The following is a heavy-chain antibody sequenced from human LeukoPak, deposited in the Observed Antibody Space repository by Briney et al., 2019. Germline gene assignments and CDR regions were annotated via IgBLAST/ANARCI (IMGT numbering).Heavy chain of an antibody. D-gene: IGHD1-26*01. J-gene: IGHJ4*02. Sequence: PSETLSLTCAVYGGSFSGYYWSWIRQPPGKGLEWIGEISHSGSTNYNPSLKSRVTISVDTSKNQFSLKLSSVTAADTAVYYCARLYSGSQDDYWGQGTLVTVSS. V-gene: IGHV4-34*01. CDR3: ARLYSGSQDDY. CDR1: GGSFSGYY. CDR2: ISHSGST.